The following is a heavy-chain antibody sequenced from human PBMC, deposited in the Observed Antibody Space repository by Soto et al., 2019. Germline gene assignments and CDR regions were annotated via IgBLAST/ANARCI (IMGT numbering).Heavy chain of an antibody. CDR3: VGYLVVASTSFEN. CDR2: VHYSGST. J-gene: IGHJ4*02. Sequence: SETLSLTCTVSGGSISSSRYYWGWIRQPPGQGLEWIGSVHYSGSTYYNPSLNGRVTISVDASMNQFSLRVTSVTAADTAMFYCVGYLVVASTSFENWGQGALVTVSS. D-gene: IGHD3-22*01. CDR1: GGSISSSRYY. V-gene: IGHV4-39*01.